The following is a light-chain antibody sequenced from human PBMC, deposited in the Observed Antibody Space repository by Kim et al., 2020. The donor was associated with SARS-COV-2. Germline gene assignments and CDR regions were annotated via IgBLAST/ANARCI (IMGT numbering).Light chain of an antibody. CDR2: DAS. CDR3: LQHHNYPPLT. CDR1: QGIKNA. Sequence: DIQMTQSPSSLSASVGDRVTITCRASQGIKNALGWYQQKPGKAPKRLIYDASTLQSGVPSRFSGSGSGTEFTLTISSLQSEDFATYYCLQHHNYPPLTFGGGTKVDIK. V-gene: IGKV1-17*01. J-gene: IGKJ4*01.